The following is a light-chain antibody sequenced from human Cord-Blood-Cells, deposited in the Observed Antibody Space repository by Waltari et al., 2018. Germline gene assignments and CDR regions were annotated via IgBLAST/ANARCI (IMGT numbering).Light chain of an antibody. J-gene: IGLJ3*02. Sequence: QSALTQPRSVSGSPGQSVTISCTGTSSDVGGYNYVSWYQQHPGKAPKLMIDDVSKRPSGVPDRVCGSKSGNPASLTISGLQAEDEADYYCCAYAGSWVFGGGTKLTVL. V-gene: IGLV2-11*01. CDR1: SSDVGGYNY. CDR3: CAYAGSWV. CDR2: DVS.